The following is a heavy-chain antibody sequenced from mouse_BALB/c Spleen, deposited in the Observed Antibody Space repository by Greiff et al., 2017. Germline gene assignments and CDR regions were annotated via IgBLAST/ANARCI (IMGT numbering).Heavy chain of an antibody. V-gene: IGHV5-6-3*01. Sequence: VQLKESGGGLVQPGGSLKLSCAASGFTFSSYGMSWVRQTPDKRLELVATINSNGGSTYYPDSVKGRFTISRDNAKNTLYLQMSSLKSEDTAMYYCARRGNYVFAYWGQGTLVTVSA. D-gene: IGHD2-1*01. CDR1: GFTFSSYG. CDR2: INSNGGST. J-gene: IGHJ3*01. CDR3: ARRGNYVFAY.